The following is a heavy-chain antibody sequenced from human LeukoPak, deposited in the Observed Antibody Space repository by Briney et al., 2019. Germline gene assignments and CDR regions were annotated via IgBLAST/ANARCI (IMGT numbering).Heavy chain of an antibody. V-gene: IGHV4-34*01. CDR2: INHSGST. J-gene: IGHJ3*02. CDR3: ATPYGATPGAFDI. CDR1: GGSFSGYY. D-gene: IGHD4-17*01. Sequence: SETLSLTCAVYGGSFSGYYWSWIRQLPGKGLEWIGEINHSGSTNYNPSLKSRVTISVDTSKNQFSLKLSSVTAADTAVYYCATPYGATPGAFDIWGQGTMVTVSS.